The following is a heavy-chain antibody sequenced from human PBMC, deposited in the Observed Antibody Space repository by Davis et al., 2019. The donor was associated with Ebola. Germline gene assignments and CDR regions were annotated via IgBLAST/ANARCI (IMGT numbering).Heavy chain of an antibody. CDR1: GGSIRSSNW. CDR2: IYHSGST. D-gene: IGHD6-6*01. Sequence: MPSETLSLICAVSGGSIRSSNWWSWVRQPPGKGLEWIGEIYHSGSTNYNPSLKSRVTISVDKSKNQFALKLNSVTAADTAVYYCARDISSSGEAYSYGMDVWGQGTTVTVSS. CDR3: ARDISSSGEAYSYGMDV. J-gene: IGHJ6*02. V-gene: IGHV4-4*02.